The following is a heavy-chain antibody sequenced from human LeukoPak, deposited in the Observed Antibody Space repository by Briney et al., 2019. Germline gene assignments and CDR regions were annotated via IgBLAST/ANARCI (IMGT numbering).Heavy chain of an antibody. V-gene: IGHV1-69*04. CDR2: IIPVLNIT. CDR1: GGTFSSSA. J-gene: IGHJ6*02. CDR3: ARDQGLTAPPPYGLDV. D-gene: IGHD5-18*01. Sequence: SVKVSCKTSGGTFSSSAITWVRQAPGHGLEWMGRIIPVLNITTYAQKFHGSVTITADTSTSTVYMELSSLRSEETAVYYCARDQGLTAPPPYGLDVWGQGTTVIVSS.